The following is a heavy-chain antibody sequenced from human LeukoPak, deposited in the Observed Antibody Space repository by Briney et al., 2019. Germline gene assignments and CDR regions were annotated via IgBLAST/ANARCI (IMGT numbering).Heavy chain of an antibody. CDR2: INHSGST. J-gene: IGHJ4*02. CDR3: ARVVVAAPKTKFDY. CDR1: GGSFSGYY. V-gene: IGHV4-34*01. Sequence: PSETLSLTCAVYGGSFSGYYWSWIRQPPGKGLEWIGEINHSGSTNYNPSLKSRVTISVDTSKNQFSLKLSSVTAADTAVYYCARVVVAAPKTKFDYWGQGTLVTVSS. D-gene: IGHD2-15*01.